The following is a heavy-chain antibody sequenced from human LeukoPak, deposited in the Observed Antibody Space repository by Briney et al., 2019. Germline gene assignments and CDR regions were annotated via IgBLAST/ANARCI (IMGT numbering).Heavy chain of an antibody. CDR3: AKGSSWELLCYFDH. D-gene: IGHD1-26*01. V-gene: IGHV3-23*01. Sequence: GGALRLSCAAPGLTFSSYAMTWVRQAPGKGLGRNSPIRGWGGSPYDAHAVRGRFTVSRDNSRNTVYLQLNSRRAEDTALYYGAKGSSWELLCYFDHWGQGTLVTVSS. CDR2: IRGWGGSP. J-gene: IGHJ4*02. CDR1: GLTFSSYA.